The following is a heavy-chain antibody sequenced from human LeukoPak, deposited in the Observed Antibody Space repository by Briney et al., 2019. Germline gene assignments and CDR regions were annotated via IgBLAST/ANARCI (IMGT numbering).Heavy chain of an antibody. Sequence: SETLSLTCTVSGGSISTYYWSWIRQPPGKGLEWIGYIYYTGRTNYSPSLKSRVTISVDTSKDQFSLNLISVTDADTAVYYCARGGGYGDYDGKSFDYWGQGTLVTVSS. CDR1: GGSISTYY. CDR2: IYYTGRT. D-gene: IGHD4-17*01. CDR3: ARGGGYGDYDGKSFDY. V-gene: IGHV4-59*01. J-gene: IGHJ4*02.